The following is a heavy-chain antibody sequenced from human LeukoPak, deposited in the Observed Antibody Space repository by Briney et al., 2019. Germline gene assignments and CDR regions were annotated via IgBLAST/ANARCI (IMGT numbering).Heavy chain of an antibody. D-gene: IGHD3-3*01. V-gene: IGHV4-59*08. CDR2: VSDSGDT. CDR1: GGSISGHY. Sequence: SESLSLTCIVSGGSISGHYWNWIRQSPGKALEWIGYVSDSGDTNYNPALKSRVSISVDTSKNQFSLRLMSLTATDTALYFCARKNFYPNWFFDVWGRGTLVTVSS. CDR3: ARKNFYPNWFFDV. J-gene: IGHJ2*01.